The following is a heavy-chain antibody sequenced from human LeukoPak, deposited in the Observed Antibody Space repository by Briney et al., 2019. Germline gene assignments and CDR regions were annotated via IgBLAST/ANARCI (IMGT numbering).Heavy chain of an antibody. V-gene: IGHV1-69*01. Sequence: GASVKVSCKASGGTFSSYVISWVRQAPGQGLEWMGGIIPIFGTANYAQKFQGRVTITADESTSTAYMELSSLRSEDTAVYYCARALLRYCSSTSCYWFDPWGQGILVTVSS. CDR3: ARALLRYCSSTSCYWFDP. D-gene: IGHD2-2*01. J-gene: IGHJ5*02. CDR2: IIPIFGTA. CDR1: GGTFSSYV.